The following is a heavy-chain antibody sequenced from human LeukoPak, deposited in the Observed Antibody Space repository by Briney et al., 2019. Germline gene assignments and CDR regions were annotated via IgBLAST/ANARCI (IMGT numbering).Heavy chain of an antibody. J-gene: IGHJ4*02. D-gene: IGHD3-10*01. Sequence: SQTLSLTCTVSGGSINSGGYYWSWIRQHPGKGLEWIGYIYYSGSTYYNPSLKSRVTISVDTSKNQFSLKLSSVTAADTAVYYCARAGSGSPSHIYYWGQGTLVTVSS. V-gene: IGHV4-31*03. CDR3: ARAGSGSPSHIYY. CDR2: IYYSGST. CDR1: GGSINSGGYY.